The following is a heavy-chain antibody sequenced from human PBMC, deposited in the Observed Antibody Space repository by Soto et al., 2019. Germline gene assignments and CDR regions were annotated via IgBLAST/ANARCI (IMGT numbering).Heavy chain of an antibody. J-gene: IGHJ4*02. CDR3: ARFTFMYCGGDCYSATFDY. Sequence: PSETLSLTCTVSGGSISSYYWSWIRQPPGKGLEWIGYIYYSGSTNYNPSLKSRVTISVDTSKNQFSLKLSSVTAADTAVYYCARFTFMYCGGDCYSATFDYRGKGTLVPVYS. CDR1: GGSISSYY. D-gene: IGHD2-21*02. CDR2: IYYSGST. V-gene: IGHV4-59*01.